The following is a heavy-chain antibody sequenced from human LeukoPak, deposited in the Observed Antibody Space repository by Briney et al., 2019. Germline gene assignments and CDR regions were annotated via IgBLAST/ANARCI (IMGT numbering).Heavy chain of an antibody. Sequence: ASVKVSCKASGYTFTSCGISWVRQAPGQGLEWMGWISAYNGNTNYAQKLQGRVTMTTDTSTSTVYMELSSLRSEDTAVYYCAREEYSSSRAYGCAFDIWGQGTMVTVSS. CDR2: ISAYNGNT. CDR3: AREEYSSSRAYGCAFDI. CDR1: GYTFTSCG. J-gene: IGHJ3*02. D-gene: IGHD6-6*01. V-gene: IGHV1-18*01.